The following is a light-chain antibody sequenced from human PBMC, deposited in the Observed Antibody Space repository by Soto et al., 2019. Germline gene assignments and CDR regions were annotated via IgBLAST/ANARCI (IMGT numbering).Light chain of an antibody. Sequence: EIGLTQSPGTLSLSPGERATLSCRASQSVSSNYLAWYQQKPGQAPRLLIYGASTRATGIPDRFSGSGSGTDFTLTISRLEPEDSAVYYCQQYVNSPPLTFGGGTKVEIK. CDR3: QQYVNSPPLT. J-gene: IGKJ4*01. CDR1: QSVSSNY. V-gene: IGKV3-20*01. CDR2: GAS.